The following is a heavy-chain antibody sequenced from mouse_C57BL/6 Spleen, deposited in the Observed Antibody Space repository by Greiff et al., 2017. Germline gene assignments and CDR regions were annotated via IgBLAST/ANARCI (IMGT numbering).Heavy chain of an antibody. CDR2: ISDGGSYT. J-gene: IGHJ4*01. CDR1: GFTFSSYA. D-gene: IGHD2-1*01. V-gene: IGHV5-4*01. Sequence: EVQLVESGGGLVKPGGSLKLSCAASGFTFSSYAMSWVRQTPEKRLEWVATISDGGSYTYYPDNVKGRFTISRDNAKNNLYLQMSHLKSEDTAMYYCARVYGNYVYYAMDYWGKGTSVTVSS. CDR3: ARVYGNYVYYAMDY.